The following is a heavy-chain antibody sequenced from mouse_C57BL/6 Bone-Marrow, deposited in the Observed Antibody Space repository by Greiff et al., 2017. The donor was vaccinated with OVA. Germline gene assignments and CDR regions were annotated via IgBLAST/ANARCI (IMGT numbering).Heavy chain of an antibody. CDR2: INYDGSST. CDR3: ARGELVRGFAY. D-gene: IGHD4-1*01. J-gene: IGHJ3*01. V-gene: IGHV5-16*01. CDR1: GFTFSDYY. Sequence: DVMLVESEGGLVQPGSSMKLSCTASGFTFSDYYMAWVRQVPEKGLEWVANINYDGSSTYYLDSLKSRFIISRDNAKNILYLQMSSLKSEDTATYYCARGELVRGFAYWGQGTLVTVSA.